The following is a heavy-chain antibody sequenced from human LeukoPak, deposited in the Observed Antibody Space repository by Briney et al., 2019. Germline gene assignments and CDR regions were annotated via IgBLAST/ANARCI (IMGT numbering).Heavy chain of an antibody. J-gene: IGHJ4*02. CDR1: GFTFGNFW. V-gene: IGHV3-7*01. D-gene: IGHD5-24*01. CDR2: IKQDGSEK. CDR3: ARGIEMATIFDY. Sequence: PGGSLRLSCAASGFTFGNFWMSWVRQAPGKGLEWVANIKQDGSEKYYVDSVKGRFTISRDNAKNSLYLQMNSLRAEDTAVYYCARGIEMATIFDYWGQGTLVTVSS.